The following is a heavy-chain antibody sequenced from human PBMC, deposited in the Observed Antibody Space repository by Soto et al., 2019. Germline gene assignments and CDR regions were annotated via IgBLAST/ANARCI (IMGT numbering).Heavy chain of an antibody. V-gene: IGHV3-13*01. CDR2: IRTAGDT. CDR1: GFTFSSHD. Sequence: EVQLVESGGGLVQPGGSLRLSCAASGFTFSSHDMHWVRQATGNGLAWVSGIRTAGDTYYPGSVKGRFTISREDAKNSLFLQMNSLRAGDTAVDYCARGHCSGGTCFLDYWGKGTLVTVSS. D-gene: IGHD2-15*01. CDR3: ARGHCSGGTCFLDY. J-gene: IGHJ4*02.